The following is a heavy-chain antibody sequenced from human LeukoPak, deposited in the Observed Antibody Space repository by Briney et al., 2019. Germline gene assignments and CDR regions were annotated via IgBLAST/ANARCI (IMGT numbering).Heavy chain of an antibody. V-gene: IGHV3-74*01. CDR3: VREKYLGFDV. CDR1: GFTFSPWW. J-gene: IGHJ6*02. Sequence: GGSLRLSCAASGFTFSPWWMNWVRQAPGKGLMWVSRMNGEGTSRSYADSVQGRFTISRDNTKKTVYLQLNSLRDEDTAVYYCVREKYLGFDVWGQGTTVTVSS. D-gene: IGHD2-2*02. CDR2: MNGEGTSR.